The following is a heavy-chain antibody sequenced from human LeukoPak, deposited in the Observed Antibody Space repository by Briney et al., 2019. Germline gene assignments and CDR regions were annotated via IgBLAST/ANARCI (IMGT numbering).Heavy chain of an antibody. CDR1: GFTVSTNY. V-gene: IGHV3-53*01. CDR3: NFRQDY. CDR2: IYNDGRA. Sequence: GGSLRLSCATSGFTVSTNYVSWVRQAPEKGLEWDSLIYNDGRADHADYVKGRFAISRESYKDTVYLQMNSLSADDTAVYYCNFRQDYWGQGILVTVSS. J-gene: IGHJ4*02.